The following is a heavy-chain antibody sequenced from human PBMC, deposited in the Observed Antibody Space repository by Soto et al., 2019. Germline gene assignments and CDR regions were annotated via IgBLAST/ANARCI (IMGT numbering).Heavy chain of an antibody. CDR3: ARDSYGMDV. Sequence: QVQLVESGGGVVQPGRSLRLSCEGSGITLSTYALHWVRQAPGKGLEWVAVISYDGSKQNYTDSVKGRFSISRDNSKNTLDLQMNSLRGEDTAVYYCARDSYGMDVWDQGTTVTVSS. V-gene: IGHV3-30-3*01. J-gene: IGHJ6*02. CDR2: ISYDGSKQ. CDR1: GITLSTYA.